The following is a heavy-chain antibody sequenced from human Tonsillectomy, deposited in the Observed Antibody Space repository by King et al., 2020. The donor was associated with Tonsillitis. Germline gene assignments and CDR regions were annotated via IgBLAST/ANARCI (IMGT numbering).Heavy chain of an antibody. CDR3: AREESMALVY. V-gene: IGHV3-30-3*01. CDR1: GFTVSHYA. Sequence: VQLVESGGDVVQPGRSLRLSCVGSGFTVSHYAMHWVRQAPGKGLEWVAVISYDENKTYYAESVKGRFTISRDNSKSSLYLQMNSLVAEDTAVYYCAREESMALVYWGQGTLVTVSS. CDR2: ISYDENKT. D-gene: IGHD2/OR15-2a*01. J-gene: IGHJ4*02.